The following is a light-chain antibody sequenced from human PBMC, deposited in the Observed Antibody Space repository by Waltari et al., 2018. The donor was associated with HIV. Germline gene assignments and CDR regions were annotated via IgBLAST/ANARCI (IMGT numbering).Light chain of an antibody. J-gene: IGLJ1*01. CDR2: EVT. CDR3: SSYAGSNTFV. CDR1: SSDVGGYNY. V-gene: IGLV2-8*01. Sequence: QSALTQPPSASGSPGQSVTISCTGTSSDVGGYNYVSWYQQHPDKAPKLMIYEVTKRPSGVPDRFSGSKSGNTASLTISGLQAEDEADYYCSSYAGSNTFVSGTGTKVTVL.